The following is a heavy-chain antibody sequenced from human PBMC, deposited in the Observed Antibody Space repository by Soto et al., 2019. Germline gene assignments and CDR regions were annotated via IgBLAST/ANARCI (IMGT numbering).Heavy chain of an antibody. CDR3: ARDLGLCSGGSCYSVQNWFDP. D-gene: IGHD2-15*01. CDR1: GYTFINYN. V-gene: IGHV1-18*01. CDR2: INTYNANT. Sequence: ASVKVSCKASGYTFINYNINWVRQAPGQGLEWMGWINTYNANTNYAQKYQGRVTMTRDTSTSTSYMELRSLRSGDTAVYYCARDLGLCSGGSCYSVQNWFDPWGQGTLVTVSS. J-gene: IGHJ5*02.